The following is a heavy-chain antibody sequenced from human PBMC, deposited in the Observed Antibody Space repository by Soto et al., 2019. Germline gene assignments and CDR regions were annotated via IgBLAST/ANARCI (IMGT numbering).Heavy chain of an antibody. D-gene: IGHD3-3*01. J-gene: IGHJ6*02. Sequence: SQTLSLTCAISGDSVSSNSAAWNWIRQSPSRGLEWLGRTYYRSKWYNDYAVSVKSRITINPDTSKNQFSLQLNSVTPEDTAVYYCARGGLIDYDFWSGYPPQDYYGMDAWGQGTTVTVSS. V-gene: IGHV6-1*01. CDR2: TYYRSKWYN. CDR3: ARGGLIDYDFWSGYPPQDYYGMDA. CDR1: GDSVSSNSAA.